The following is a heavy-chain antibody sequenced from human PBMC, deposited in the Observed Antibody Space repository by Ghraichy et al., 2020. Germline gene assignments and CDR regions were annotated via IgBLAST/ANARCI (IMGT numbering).Heavy chain of an antibody. V-gene: IGHV4-34*01. D-gene: IGHD3-10*01. J-gene: IGHJ5*02. CDR3: ARGLSVRHYDGSGGNWFDP. Sequence: SETLSLTCAVYGGSFSGYYWSWIRQPPGKGLEWIGEINHSGSTNYNPSLKSRVTISVDTSKNQFSLKLSSVTAADTAVYYCARGLSVRHYDGSGGNWFDPWGQGTLVTVSS. CDR2: INHSGST. CDR1: GGSFSGYY.